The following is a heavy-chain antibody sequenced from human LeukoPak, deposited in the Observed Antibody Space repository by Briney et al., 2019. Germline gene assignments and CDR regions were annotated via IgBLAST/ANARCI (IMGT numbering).Heavy chain of an antibody. CDR1: GYTFSSYA. Sequence: GGSLRLSCAASGYTFSSYAMSWVRQAPGKGLEWVSYISSSGSTIYYADSVKGRLTISRDNAKNSLYLQMNSLRAEDTAVYYCASMGYYYDSSGYYRYWGQGTLVTVSS. D-gene: IGHD3-22*01. CDR3: ASMGYYYDSSGYYRY. CDR2: ISSSGSTI. V-gene: IGHV3-48*04. J-gene: IGHJ4*02.